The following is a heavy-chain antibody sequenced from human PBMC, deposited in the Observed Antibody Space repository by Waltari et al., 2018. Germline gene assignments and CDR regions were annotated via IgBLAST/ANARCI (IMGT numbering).Heavy chain of an antibody. CDR2: IWSDETNK. Sequence: QVQLVESGGGVVQPGGSLRLSCAASGFTFSNPGLHWVRQAPGKGLEWVAFIWSDETNKHYADSVQGRFTISRDNSKNTVFLQMNSLRTEDTAVYYCAKGPDSSGYYSNWFDPWGQGILVTVSS. CDR3: AKGPDSSGYYSNWFDP. J-gene: IGHJ5*02. V-gene: IGHV3-30*02. CDR1: GFTFSNPG. D-gene: IGHD3-22*01.